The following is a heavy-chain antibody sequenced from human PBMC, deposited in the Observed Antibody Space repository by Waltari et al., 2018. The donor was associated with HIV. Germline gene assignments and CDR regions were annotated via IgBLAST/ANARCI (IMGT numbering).Heavy chain of an antibody. CDR2: MKSGAEGGAT. D-gene: IGHD3-22*01. V-gene: IGHV3-15*01. J-gene: IGHJ4*02. CDR1: GITFRNAW. CDR3: TTLWYSYDSTDY. Sequence: EVQLVESGGGLVKPGGSLRLSCAASGITFRNAWMSWVRQAPGKGREWVGLMKSGAEGGATDDGAAEKCRVTISRDDSKHTRYLQMDSLKTEDTAVYYCTTLWYSYDSTDYWGQGTLVTVSS.